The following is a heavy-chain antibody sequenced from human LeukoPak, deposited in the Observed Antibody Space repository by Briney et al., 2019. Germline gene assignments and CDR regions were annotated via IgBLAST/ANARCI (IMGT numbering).Heavy chain of an antibody. D-gene: IGHD3-10*01. CDR3: AKFGLAGSGRYHDAFDI. CDR1: GFTFSSYA. Sequence: PGGSLRLSCAASGFTFSSYAMSWVRQAPGKGLEWVSGISDSGGSTYYADSVKGRLTISRDNSKNTLYLQMNSLRAEDTAVYYCAKFGLAGSGRYHDAFDIWGQGTMVTVSS. J-gene: IGHJ3*02. V-gene: IGHV3-23*01. CDR2: ISDSGGST.